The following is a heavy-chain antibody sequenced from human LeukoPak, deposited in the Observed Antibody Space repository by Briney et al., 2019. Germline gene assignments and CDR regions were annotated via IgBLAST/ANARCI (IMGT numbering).Heavy chain of an antibody. CDR2: INPNSGGT. V-gene: IGHV1-2*02. D-gene: IGHD5-12*01. J-gene: IGHJ4*02. Sequence: ASVKVSCKASGYTFTGYYMHWVRQAPGQGLEWMGWINPNSGGTNYAQKFQGRVTMTRDTSISTAYMELSRLRSDDTAVYYCAREPDSGYDRPFDYWGQGTLVTVSS. CDR3: AREPDSGYDRPFDY. CDR1: GYTFTGYY.